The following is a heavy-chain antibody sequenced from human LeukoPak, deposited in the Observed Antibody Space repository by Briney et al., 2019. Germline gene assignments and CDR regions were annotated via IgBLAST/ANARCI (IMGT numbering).Heavy chain of an antibody. J-gene: IGHJ4*02. CDR2: ISYDGSNK. CDR1: GFTFSSYW. Sequence: GGSLRLSCAASGFTFSSYWMNWARQAPGKGLEWVAVISYDGSNKYYADSVKGRFTISRDNSKNTLYLQMNSLRAEDTAVYYCAKASKGYQAAFDYWGQGTLVTVSS. V-gene: IGHV3-30*18. D-gene: IGHD2-2*01. CDR3: AKASKGYQAAFDY.